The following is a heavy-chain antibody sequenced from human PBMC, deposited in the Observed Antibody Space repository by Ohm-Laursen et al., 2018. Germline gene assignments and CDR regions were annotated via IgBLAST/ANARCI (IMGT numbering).Heavy chain of an antibody. Sequence: SQTLSLTCPVSGGPISSYYWNWIRQPPGKGLERIGYIYYSGSTRYNPSLKSRVIISVDTSKNQFSLQLSSVTAADTAVYYCAREGSGYSFDYWGQGTLVTVSS. V-gene: IGHV4-59*01. CDR2: IYYSGST. J-gene: IGHJ4*02. CDR1: GGPISSYY. D-gene: IGHD3-9*01. CDR3: AREGSGYSFDY.